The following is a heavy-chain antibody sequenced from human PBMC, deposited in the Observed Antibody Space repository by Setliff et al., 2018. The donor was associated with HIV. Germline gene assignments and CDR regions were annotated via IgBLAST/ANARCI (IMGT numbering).Heavy chain of an antibody. CDR3: TGDYNSGSHRFDY. V-gene: IGHV4-4*08. CDR1: GGSISSYY. D-gene: IGHD3-10*01. J-gene: IGHJ4*02. CDR2: IYPIGSPDYPSGNT. Sequence: TLSLTCTVSGGSISSYYWSWIRQSPGKGLEWIGYIYPIGSPDYPSGNTVYNPSFRSRVTLSLDTSKNQFSLKLTSVTAADAAVYYCTGDYNSGSHRFDYWGQGTPVTVS.